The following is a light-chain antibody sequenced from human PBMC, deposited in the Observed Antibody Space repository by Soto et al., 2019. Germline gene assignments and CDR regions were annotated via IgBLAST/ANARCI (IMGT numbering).Light chain of an antibody. V-gene: IGKV1-5*03. CDR3: QQYHSYWT. Sequence: DVKMTQSPSTVSGSVGDRVTITCRASHTISSWLAWYQQKPGKAPKLLIYKASTLKSGVPSRFSGSGSGTEFTLTISSLQPDDFATYYCQQYHSYWTFGQGTKVDIK. J-gene: IGKJ1*01. CDR2: KAS. CDR1: HTISSW.